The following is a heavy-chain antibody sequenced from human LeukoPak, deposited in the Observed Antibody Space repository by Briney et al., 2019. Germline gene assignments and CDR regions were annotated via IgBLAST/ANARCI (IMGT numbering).Heavy chain of an antibody. V-gene: IGHV1-2*06. CDR3: ARDYYDSSGYPKHFDY. CDR2: INPNSGGT. CDR1: GYTFTGYY. J-gene: IGHJ4*02. D-gene: IGHD3-22*01. Sequence: ASVKVSCKASGYTFTGYYMHWVRQAPGQGLEWMGRINPNSGGTNYAQKFQGRVTMTRDTSISTAYMALSRLRSDDTAVYYCARDYYDSSGYPKHFDYWGQGTLVTVSS.